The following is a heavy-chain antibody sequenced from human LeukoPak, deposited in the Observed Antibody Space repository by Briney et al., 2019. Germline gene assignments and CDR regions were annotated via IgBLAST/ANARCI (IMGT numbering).Heavy chain of an antibody. J-gene: IGHJ3*02. Sequence: PSETLSLTCTVSGGSIRTTGYYWGWIRQPPGNGLEWIGKIYYTGSTYYNPSLQSRVTISVDTSNNQFSLRLDSVTAADTAVYFCARRVEWMQPQGISHAFDTWGQGTMVTVSS. D-gene: IGHD5-18*01. CDR1: GGSIRTTGYY. CDR3: ARRVEWMQPQGISHAFDT. V-gene: IGHV4-39*01. CDR2: IYYTGST.